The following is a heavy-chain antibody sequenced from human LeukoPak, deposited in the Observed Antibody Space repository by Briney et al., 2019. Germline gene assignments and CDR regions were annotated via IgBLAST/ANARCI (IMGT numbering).Heavy chain of an antibody. CDR3: ARAVNFWSGYLV. Sequence: PGGSLRLSCAASGFTFSSYVMHWVRQAPGRGLEYVSAISNNGGSTCYANSVKGRFTISRDNSKNTLYLQMGSLGAEDMAVYYCARAVNFWSGYLVWGQGTLVTVSS. V-gene: IGHV3-64*01. CDR1: GFTFSSYV. CDR2: ISNNGGST. J-gene: IGHJ4*02. D-gene: IGHD3-3*01.